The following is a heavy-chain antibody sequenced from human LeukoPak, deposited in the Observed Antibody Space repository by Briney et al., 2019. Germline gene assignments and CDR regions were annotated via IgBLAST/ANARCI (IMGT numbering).Heavy chain of an antibody. Sequence: GGSLRLSCAASGFTVSSNYMSWVRQAPGKGLEWVSVIYSGGSTYYADSVKGRFTISRDNSKNTLYLQMNSLRAEDTAVYYCAKDDSSGYYRHFDYWGQGTLVTVSS. J-gene: IGHJ4*02. CDR1: GFTVSSNY. D-gene: IGHD3-22*01. CDR3: AKDDSSGYYRHFDY. V-gene: IGHV3-53*01. CDR2: IYSGGST.